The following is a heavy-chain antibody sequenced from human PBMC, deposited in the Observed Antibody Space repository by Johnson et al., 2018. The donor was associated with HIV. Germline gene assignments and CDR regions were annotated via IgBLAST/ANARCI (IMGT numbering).Heavy chain of an antibody. J-gene: IGHJ3*02. Sequence: QVQLVESGGGVVQPGRSLRLSCAASGFTFSTYDMHLVRQAPGKGLEWVAVISYDGANKYYADSVKGRFTISRDNSKNTLYLQMNSLTTEDTAVYYCARVLESKVAAGSWAFDIWGQGTMVTVSS. CDR1: GFTFSTYD. V-gene: IGHV3-30-3*01. CDR3: ARVLESKVAAGSWAFDI. CDR2: ISYDGANK. D-gene: IGHD6-13*01.